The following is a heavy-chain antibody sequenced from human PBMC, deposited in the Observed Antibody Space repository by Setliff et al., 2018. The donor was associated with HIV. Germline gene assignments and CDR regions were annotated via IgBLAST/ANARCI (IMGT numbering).Heavy chain of an antibody. J-gene: IGHJ4*02. CDR1: GFIFSNYW. D-gene: IGHD2-15*01. V-gene: IGHV3-21*03. Sequence: GGSLRLSCAASGFIFSNYWMYWVRQAPGKGLEWVSSISSSSDYIYYADLLKGRFTISRDNPKNSLYLQMNSLKTEDTAVYYCTRVPPEYCSGGSCYPHYFDYWGQGTLVTVS. CDR3: TRVPPEYCSGGSCYPHYFDY. CDR2: ISSSSDYI.